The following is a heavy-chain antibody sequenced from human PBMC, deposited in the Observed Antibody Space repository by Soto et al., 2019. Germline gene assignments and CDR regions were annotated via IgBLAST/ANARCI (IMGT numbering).Heavy chain of an antibody. J-gene: IGHJ4*02. CDR2: INHSGST. CDR1: GGSFSGYY. V-gene: IGHV4-34*01. Sequence: SETLSLTCAVYGGSFSGYYWSWIRQPPGKGLEWIGEINHSGSTNYNPSLKSRVTISVDTSKNQFSLKLSSVTAADTAVYYCARGKEADNYYGSGSYVDYWGQGSLVTVSS. CDR3: ARGKEADNYYGSGSYVDY. D-gene: IGHD3-10*01.